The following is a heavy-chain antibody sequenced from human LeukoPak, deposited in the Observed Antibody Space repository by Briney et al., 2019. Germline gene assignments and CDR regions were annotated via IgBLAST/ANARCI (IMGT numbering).Heavy chain of an antibody. CDR1: GFSFSSYG. V-gene: IGHV3-30*18. CDR2: TSFDGSHK. D-gene: IGHD1-26*01. Sequence: GRSLRPSCGASGFSFSSYGMHWVRQAPGKGLEWVSLTSFDGSHKDYTNSVKGRFTISRDNSRNTLYLQMNSLRGEDTAVYYCAKEGQQVGYYYGLDVWGQGTTVTVSS. CDR3: AKEGQQVGYYYGLDV. J-gene: IGHJ6*02.